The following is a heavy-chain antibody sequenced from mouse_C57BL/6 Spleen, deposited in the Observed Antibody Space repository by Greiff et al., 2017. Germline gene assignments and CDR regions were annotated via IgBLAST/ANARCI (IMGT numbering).Heavy chain of an antibody. CDR3: ARADDGFFDY. CDR1: GYTFTSYW. CDR2: IYPSDSET. Sequence: QVQLQQPGAELVRPGSSVKLSCKASGYTFTSYWMDWVKQRPGQGLEWIGNIYPSDSETHYNQKFKDKATLTVDKSSSTAYMQLSSLTSEDSAVXDCARADDGFFDYWGQGTTLTVSS. V-gene: IGHV1-61*01. J-gene: IGHJ2*01. D-gene: IGHD2-3*01.